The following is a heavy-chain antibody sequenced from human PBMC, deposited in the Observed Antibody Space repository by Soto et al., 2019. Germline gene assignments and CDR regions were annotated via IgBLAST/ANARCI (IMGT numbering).Heavy chain of an antibody. J-gene: IGHJ4*01. CDR1: GDSVSSDSAG. V-gene: IGHV6-1*01. CDR2: TYYRSKWYY. Sequence: SQTLSLTCAITGDSVSSDSAGWSWVRQSPSRGLEWLGRTYYRSKWYYEYAVSVRGRITINPDTSKNQYSLQLNSVTPEDTAVYFCARGEQYSGRIFDYWGQGTLVTVSS. CDR3: ARGEQYSGRIFDY. D-gene: IGHD1-26*01.